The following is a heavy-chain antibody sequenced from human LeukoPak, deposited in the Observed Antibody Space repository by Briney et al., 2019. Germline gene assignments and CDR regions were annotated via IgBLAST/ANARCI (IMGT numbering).Heavy chain of an antibody. CDR3: ARDQDWSFDS. D-gene: IGHD1-1*01. CDR2: IWTDSRI. J-gene: IGHJ4*02. V-gene: IGHV3-69-1*01. CDR1: GFTFGDYA. Sequence: GGSLRLSCTASGFTFGDYAMSWVRQAPGKGLEWISYIWTDSRISYADSVKGRFTISRDNAKNSLYLQMNSLRVEDTGVYYCARDQDWSFDSWGQGTLVTVSS.